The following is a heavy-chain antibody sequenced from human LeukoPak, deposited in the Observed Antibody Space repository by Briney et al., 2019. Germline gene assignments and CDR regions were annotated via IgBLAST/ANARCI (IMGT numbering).Heavy chain of an antibody. CDR2: INHRGST. V-gene: IGHV4-34*01. CDR3: ARSTGYNNGNADDH. CDR1: GGSFSGFY. Sequence: PSETLSLTCDVYGGSFSGFYWSWIRQPPGKGLEWIGEINHRGSTNYNPSLKSRFKISVDTSKDQFSLKLSSVTAADTAVYYCARSTGYNNGNADDHWGQGTLVTISA. J-gene: IGHJ5*02. D-gene: IGHD5-18*01.